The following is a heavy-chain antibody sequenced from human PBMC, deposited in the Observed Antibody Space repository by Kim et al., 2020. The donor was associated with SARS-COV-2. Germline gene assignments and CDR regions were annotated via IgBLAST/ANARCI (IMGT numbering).Heavy chain of an antibody. CDR3: STVAT. CDR1: GFIFSDAW. J-gene: IGHJ5*02. V-gene: IGHV3-15*01. Sequence: GGSLRLSCVASGFIFSDAWVTWVRQAPGKGLEWVGRIKNKADGGAVLYAASVKDRFTISRDDSKSIAYLEMNNLKPEDSAAYYCSTVATWGRGTSVTVST. CDR2: IKNKADGGAV.